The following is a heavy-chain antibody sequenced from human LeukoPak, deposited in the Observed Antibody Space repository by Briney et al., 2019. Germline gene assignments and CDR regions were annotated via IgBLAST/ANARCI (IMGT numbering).Heavy chain of an antibody. V-gene: IGHV3-64D*06. Sequence: GGSLRLSCSASGFTFSSYAMHWVRQAPGKGLEYVSAISSNGGSTYYADSVKGRFTISRDNSKNTLYLQMSSLRAEDTAVYYCVKEGDYCSGGGCHLDYWGQGTLVTVSS. CDR1: GFTFSSYA. CDR3: VKEGDYCSGGGCHLDY. D-gene: IGHD2-15*01. J-gene: IGHJ4*02. CDR2: ISSNGGST.